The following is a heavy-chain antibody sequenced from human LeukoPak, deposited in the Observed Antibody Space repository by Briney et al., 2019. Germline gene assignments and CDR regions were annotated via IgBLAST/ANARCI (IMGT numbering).Heavy chain of an antibody. J-gene: IGHJ4*02. CDR1: GFTVSSNY. CDR2: IYSGGNT. Sequence: PGGSLRLSCTASGFTVSSNYVSWVRQAPGKGLEWVSVIYSGGNTYYADSVKGRFTISRDNSKNTLYLQMSSLRGNDTAVYYCVTRIAYGDYVKWGQGTLVTVSS. CDR3: VTRIAYGDYVK. D-gene: IGHD4-17*01. V-gene: IGHV3-53*05.